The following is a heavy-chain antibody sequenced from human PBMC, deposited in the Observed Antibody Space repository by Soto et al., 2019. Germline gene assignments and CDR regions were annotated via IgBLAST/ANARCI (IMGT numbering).Heavy chain of an antibody. CDR1: GYAFTVYS. CDR3: ARRYGDPSSSAGFDY. CDR2: ISTYGGKT. D-gene: IGHD4-17*01. J-gene: IGHJ4*02. V-gene: IGHV1-18*01. Sequence: QVQLVQSGSEVKKSGASVKLSCKASGYAFTVYSVSWVRQAPGQGLEWLGSISTYGGKTYYIQSLQGRVTMTTDSSASTAYLHLRSLRPDDTAIYFCARRYGDPSSSAGFDYWGQGTLVTVSS.